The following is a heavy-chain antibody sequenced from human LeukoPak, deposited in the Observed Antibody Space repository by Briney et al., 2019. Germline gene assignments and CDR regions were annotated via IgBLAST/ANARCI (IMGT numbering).Heavy chain of an antibody. CDR1: GFTFSTYS. CDR2: IDVTTGIS. V-gene: IGHV3-23*01. Sequence: GGSLRLSCAASGFTFSTYSMSWVRQAPGKGLEWVSTIDVTTGISYYADSVKGRFTISRDNAKNLLYLQMNSLRAEDTAVYFCARPDVPDYWGQGTLVTVSS. D-gene: IGHD2-2*01. J-gene: IGHJ4*02. CDR3: ARPDVPDY.